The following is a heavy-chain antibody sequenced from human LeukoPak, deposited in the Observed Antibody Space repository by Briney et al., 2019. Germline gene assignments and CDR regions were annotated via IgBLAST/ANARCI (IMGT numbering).Heavy chain of an antibody. CDR3: ARDFDTSGYYAGH. Sequence: ASVKVSCTASGYTFTDYYVHRVRQAPGQGFEWMGGSNPKSGGTNYAQRFQGRVTMTRDTSISTVYMELRRLRVDDTAVYYCARDFDTSGYYAGHWGQGTLVTGSS. CDR2: SNPKSGGT. D-gene: IGHD3-22*01. J-gene: IGHJ4*02. CDR1: GYTFTDYY. V-gene: IGHV1-2*02.